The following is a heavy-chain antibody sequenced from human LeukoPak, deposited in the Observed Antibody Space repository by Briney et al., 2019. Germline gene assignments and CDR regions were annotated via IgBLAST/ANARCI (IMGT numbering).Heavy chain of an antibody. CDR3: ARVNGIVVTILYLYMDV. V-gene: IGHV3-21*01. CDR1: GFTFSSYS. Sequence: GGSLRLSCAASGFTFSSYSMNWVRQAPGKGLEWVSSISSSSSYIYYADSVKGRFTISRDNAKNSLYLQMNSLRAEDTAVYYCARVNGIVVTILYLYMDVWGKGTTVTVSS. D-gene: IGHD5-12*01. CDR2: ISSSSSYI. J-gene: IGHJ6*03.